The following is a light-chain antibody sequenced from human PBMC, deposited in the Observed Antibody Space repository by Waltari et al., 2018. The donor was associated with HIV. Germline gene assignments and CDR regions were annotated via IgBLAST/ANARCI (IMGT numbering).Light chain of an antibody. J-gene: IGLJ3*02. CDR3: SSYTSSSTLEV. Sequence: QSALTQPDSVSGPPGQSLTISCTGTSSDLGGSKYVSWYQQHPGKAPKLMMYDVSNRPSGVSNRFSGSKSGNTASLTISGLQAEDEADYYCSSYTSSSTLEVFGGGTKLTVL. V-gene: IGLV2-14*03. CDR2: DVS. CDR1: SSDLGGSKY.